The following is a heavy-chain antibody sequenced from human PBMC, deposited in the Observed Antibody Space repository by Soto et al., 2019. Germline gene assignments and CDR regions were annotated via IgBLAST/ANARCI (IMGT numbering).Heavy chain of an antibody. Sequence: QVQLVQSGAEVKKPGASVKVSCKASGYSLTDYGISWVRQAPGQGLAWMGWISGYTGNTNYAQKLQGSVTMTTDTSTNTAYMELRSLRSDDAGVYYCARERDLWFDPWGQGTLVTVAS. CDR2: ISGYTGNT. CDR3: ARERDLWFDP. J-gene: IGHJ5*02. V-gene: IGHV1-18*04. CDR1: GYSLTDYG.